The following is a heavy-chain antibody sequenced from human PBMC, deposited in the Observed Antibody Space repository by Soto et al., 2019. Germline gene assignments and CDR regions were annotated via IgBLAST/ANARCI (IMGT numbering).Heavy chain of an antibody. V-gene: IGHV5-51*01. Sequence: PGESLKISYKGSGYSFTSYWIGWVRQMPGKGLEWMGIIYPGDSDTRYSPSFQGQVTISADKSISTAYLQWSSLKASDTAMYYCARPIAAAGSAYYYGMDVWGQGTTVTVSS. CDR1: GYSFTSYW. J-gene: IGHJ6*02. CDR3: ARPIAAAGSAYYYGMDV. D-gene: IGHD6-13*01. CDR2: IYPGDSDT.